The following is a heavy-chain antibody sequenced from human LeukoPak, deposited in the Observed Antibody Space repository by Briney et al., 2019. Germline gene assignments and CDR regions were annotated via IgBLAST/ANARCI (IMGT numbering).Heavy chain of an antibody. J-gene: IGHJ4*02. CDR2: IYTSGST. D-gene: IGHD3-3*01. Sequence: PSETLSLTCAVSGYSISSGSYYWSWIRQPAGKGLEWIGRIYTSGSTNYNPSLKSRVTISVDTSKNQFSLKLSSVTAADTAVYYCARLTARFYDFWSQGTLVTVSS. CDR1: GYSISSGSYY. CDR3: ARLTARFYDF. V-gene: IGHV4-61*02.